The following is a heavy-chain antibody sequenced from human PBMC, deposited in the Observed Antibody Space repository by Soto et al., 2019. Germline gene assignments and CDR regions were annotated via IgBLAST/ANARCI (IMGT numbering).Heavy chain of an antibody. J-gene: IGHJ6*02. CDR1: GNSFIPYW. D-gene: IGHD1-1*01. CDR2: IDPSASHT. Sequence: PXEPLKTSVKGSGNSFIPYWLNGVRQVPGKGLEWMGRIDPSASHTDYSPSFQGNVTISADKSINNAYIKWSSLRASDNAIYYCARVDWRYDLPRFGMDVWGQGTTVTVSS. CDR3: ARVDWRYDLPRFGMDV. V-gene: IGHV5-10-1*01.